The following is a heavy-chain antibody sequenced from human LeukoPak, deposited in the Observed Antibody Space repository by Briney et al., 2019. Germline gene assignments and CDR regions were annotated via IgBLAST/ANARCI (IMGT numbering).Heavy chain of an antibody. Sequence: GGSLRLSCEASGFTFNTYSMNWARQAPGKGLEWVSSIDSSGGYMFYADSVKGRFTISRDNAKNSLYLQMNSLRAEDTALYYCARDFGQWELNGGYYFDYWGQGTLVTVSS. V-gene: IGHV3-21*01. CDR3: ARDFGQWELNGGYYFDY. CDR1: GFTFNTYS. CDR2: IDSSGGYM. D-gene: IGHD1-26*01. J-gene: IGHJ4*02.